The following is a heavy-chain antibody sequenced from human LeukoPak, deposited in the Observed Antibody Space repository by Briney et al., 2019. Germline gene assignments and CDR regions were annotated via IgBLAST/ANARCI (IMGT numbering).Heavy chain of an antibody. CDR1: GDSIISYKYY. CDR2: IYHRRST. D-gene: IGHD3-22*01. CDR3: ARQGAVVRGYYYFSGMDV. V-gene: IGHV4-39*01. Sequence: SETLSLNCTVSGDSIISYKYYWGWIRQPPGKGLEWLGGIYHRRSTYYNPTLQSRLTIPVATSKNLFSLRVTSVTAADTAVYYCARQGAVVRGYYYFSGMDVWGQGTTVAVSS. J-gene: IGHJ6*02.